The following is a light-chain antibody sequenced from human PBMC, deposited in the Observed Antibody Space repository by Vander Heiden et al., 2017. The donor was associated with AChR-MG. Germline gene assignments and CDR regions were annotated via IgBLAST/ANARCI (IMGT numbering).Light chain of an antibody. CDR1: QSVSSSY. Sequence: EIVLTQSPGTLSLSPGERATLSGRASQSVSSSYLACYQQKPGQAPRLLIYGASSRATGIPDRLSGSGSGTDFTLTISRLEPEDFAVYYCQQYGSSSALTFGGGTKVEIK. CDR3: QQYGSSSALT. V-gene: IGKV3-20*01. J-gene: IGKJ4*01. CDR2: GAS.